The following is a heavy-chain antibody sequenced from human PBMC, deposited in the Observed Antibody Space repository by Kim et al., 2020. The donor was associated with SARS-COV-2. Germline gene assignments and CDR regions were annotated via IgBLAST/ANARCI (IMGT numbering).Heavy chain of an antibody. Sequence: YAPKFQGRVTMTEDTATDTAYLELSSLRSEDTAVYYCATGDPVRPHWFDPWGQGTLVTVSS. V-gene: IGHV1-24*01. J-gene: IGHJ5*02. CDR3: ATGDPVRPHWFDP.